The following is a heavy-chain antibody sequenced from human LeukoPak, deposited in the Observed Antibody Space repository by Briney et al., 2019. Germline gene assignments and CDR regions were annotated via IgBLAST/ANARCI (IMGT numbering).Heavy chain of an antibody. V-gene: IGHV3-23*01. CDR1: GLTFSIYA. Sequence: PGGSLRLSCAASGLTFSIYAMSWVRQGPGKGLELVSGISGRDNGTWYADSVKGRFTFSRGNSKNTLYLQMNTLTGEDTAVYYCAKGFYHYFGSGSYTLDLWGQGTLVTVSS. CDR2: ISGRDNGT. D-gene: IGHD3-10*01. J-gene: IGHJ5*02. CDR3: AKGFYHYFGSGSYTLDL.